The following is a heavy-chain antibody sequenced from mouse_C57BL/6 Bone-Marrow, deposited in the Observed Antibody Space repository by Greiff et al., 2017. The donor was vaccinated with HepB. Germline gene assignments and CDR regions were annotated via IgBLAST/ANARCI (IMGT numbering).Heavy chain of an antibody. D-gene: IGHD2-1*01. V-gene: IGHV3-8*01. CDR1: GYSITSDY. Sequence: EVKVVESGPGLAKPSQTLSLTCSVSGYSITSDYWNWIRKFPGNKLEYMGYISYSGSTYYNPSLKSRISITRDTSKNQYYLQLNSVTTEDTATYYGARSYGNYGYFDVWGTGTTVTVSS. CDR2: ISYSGST. J-gene: IGHJ1*03. CDR3: ARSYGNYGYFDV.